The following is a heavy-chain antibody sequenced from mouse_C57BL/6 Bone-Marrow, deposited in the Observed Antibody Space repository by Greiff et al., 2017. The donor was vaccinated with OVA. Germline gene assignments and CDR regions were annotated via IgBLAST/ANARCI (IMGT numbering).Heavy chain of an antibody. CDR2: IDPSDSYT. Sequence: QVQLQQPGAELVRPGTSVKLSCKASGYTFTSYWMHWVKQRPGQGLEWIGVIDPSDSYTNYNQKFKGKATLTVDTSSSTAYMQLSSLTSEDSAVYYCARWGYSNPYYYAMDYWGQGTSVTVSS. D-gene: IGHD2-5*01. J-gene: IGHJ4*01. CDR3: ARWGYSNPYYYAMDY. CDR1: GYTFTSYW. V-gene: IGHV1-59*01.